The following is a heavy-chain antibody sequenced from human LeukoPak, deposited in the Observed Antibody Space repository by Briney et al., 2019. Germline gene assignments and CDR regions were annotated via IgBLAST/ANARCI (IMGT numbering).Heavy chain of an antibody. D-gene: IGHD1-14*01. Sequence: GASVTVSCKASGHTFTRYYIHWVRQAPGQGLEGMGGINPGSGNTNYAQKFQDRVTMTRDTSTGTVYMELSSLRSEDTAVYFCARVTGGANFDHWGQGTLVTVSS. CDR1: GHTFTRYY. J-gene: IGHJ4*02. CDR3: ARVTGGANFDH. V-gene: IGHV1-46*01. CDR2: INPGSGNT.